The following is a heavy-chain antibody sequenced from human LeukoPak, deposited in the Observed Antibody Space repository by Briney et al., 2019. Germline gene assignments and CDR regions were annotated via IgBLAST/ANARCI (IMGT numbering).Heavy chain of an antibody. CDR1: GYTFTSYA. CDR2: INAGNGNT. D-gene: IGHD1-1*01. Sequence: ASVKVSCKASGYTFTSYAMHRVRQAPGQRLEWMGWINAGNGNTKYSQKFQGRVTITRDTSASTAYMELSSLRSEDTAVYYCARFDRERAFDIWGQGTMVTVSS. CDR3: ARFDRERAFDI. J-gene: IGHJ3*02. V-gene: IGHV1-3*01.